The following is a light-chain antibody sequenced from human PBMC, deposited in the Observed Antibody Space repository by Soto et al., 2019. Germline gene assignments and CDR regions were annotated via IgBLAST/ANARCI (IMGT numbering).Light chain of an antibody. CDR1: SSDIGAYNY. V-gene: IGLV2-14*01. J-gene: IGLJ3*02. Sequence: QSALTQPASVSGSPGQSITISGTGTSSDIGAYNYVSWFQQYPGKAPNLMIYEVSKRPSGVSSRFSGSRSGNTASLTISGLQAEDEADYYCASFTTSSLWVFGGGTKVTVL. CDR3: ASFTTSSLWV. CDR2: EVS.